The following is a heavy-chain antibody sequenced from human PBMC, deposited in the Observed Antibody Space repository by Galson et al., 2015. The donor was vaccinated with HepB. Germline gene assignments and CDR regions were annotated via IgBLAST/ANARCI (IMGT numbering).Heavy chain of an antibody. CDR2: IYYSGST. CDR1: GGSISGYY. J-gene: IGHJ4*02. D-gene: IGHD3-16*02. Sequence: ETLSLTCTVSGGSISGYYWSWIRQSPGKGLEWIGYIYYSGSTNFSPSLKSRVTMSVDTSKNQFSLKLSSVTAADTAVYYCARHVYRTDFDYWGQGTLVTVSS. V-gene: IGHV4-59*08. CDR3: ARHVYRTDFDY.